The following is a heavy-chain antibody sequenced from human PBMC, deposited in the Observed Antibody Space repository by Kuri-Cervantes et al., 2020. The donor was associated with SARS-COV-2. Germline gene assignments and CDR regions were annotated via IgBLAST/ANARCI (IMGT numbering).Heavy chain of an antibody. CDR2: IRYDGSNK. V-gene: IGHV3-30*02. J-gene: IGHJ6*03. CDR3: AKDPVYYYYYMDV. Sequence: GESLKISCAASGFTFSSYGMHWVRQAPGKGLEWVAFIRYDGSNKYYADSAKGRFTISRDNSKNTLYLQMNSLRAEDTAVYYCAKDPVYYYYYMDVWGKGTTVTVSS. CDR1: GFTFSSYG.